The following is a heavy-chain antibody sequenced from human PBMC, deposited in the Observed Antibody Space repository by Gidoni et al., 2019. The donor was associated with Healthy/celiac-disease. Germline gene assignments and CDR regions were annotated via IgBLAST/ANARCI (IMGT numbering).Heavy chain of an antibody. V-gene: IGHV3-73*01. CDR3: TRLAPRGDEDY. CDR1: GFTFSGSA. J-gene: IGHJ4*02. D-gene: IGHD3-10*01. CDR2: NRSKANSYAT. Sequence: EVQLVESGGGLVQPGGSLKLSCAASGFTFSGSAMHWVRQAPGKGLEWVGRNRSKANSYATAYAASVKGRYTISRDDSKNTAYLQMNSLKTEDTAVYYCTRLAPRGDEDYWGQGTLVTVSS.